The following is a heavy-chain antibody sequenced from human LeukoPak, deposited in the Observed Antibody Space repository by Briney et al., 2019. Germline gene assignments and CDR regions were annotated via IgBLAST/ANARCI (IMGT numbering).Heavy chain of an antibody. CDR2: INHSGST. V-gene: IGHV4-34*01. D-gene: IGHD6-6*01. CDR3: ARGRQLVRWFDP. CDR1: GGSFSGYY. J-gene: IGHJ5*02. Sequence: SETLSLTCAVYGGSFSGYYWSWIRQPPGKGLEWIGEINHSGSTNYNPSLKSRVTISVDTSKNQFSLKLRSVTAADRAVYYCARGRQLVRWFDPWGQGTLVTVSS.